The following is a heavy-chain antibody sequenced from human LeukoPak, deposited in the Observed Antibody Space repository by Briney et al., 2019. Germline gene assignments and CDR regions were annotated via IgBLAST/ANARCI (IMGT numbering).Heavy chain of an antibody. Sequence: PGGSLRLSCAPSGLPFKRYEMNWVRQAPGKGLEWISYIRSRSTTIYYADSVKGRFTISRDNAEKSLYLQMNSLRVEDRGVYYCARFYDKTPPPDDWGQVTLVSASS. CDR2: IRSRSTTI. CDR1: GLPFKRYE. CDR3: ARFYDKTPPPDD. D-gene: IGHD3-22*01. J-gene: IGHJ4*02. V-gene: IGHV3-48*03.